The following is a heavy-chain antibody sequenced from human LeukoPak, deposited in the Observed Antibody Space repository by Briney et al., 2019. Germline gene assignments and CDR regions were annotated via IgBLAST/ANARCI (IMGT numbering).Heavy chain of an antibody. CDR2: INPNSGGT. V-gene: IGHV1-2*02. CDR3: AREDSSSWYLKFDY. CDR1: GYTFTGYY. Sequence: ASVKVSCKASGYTFTGYYMHWVRQAPGQGLEWMGWINPNSGGTNYAQKFQGRVTMTRDTSISTAYMELSRLRSDDTAVYYCAREDSSSWYLKFDYWGQGTLVTVSS. J-gene: IGHJ4*02. D-gene: IGHD6-13*01.